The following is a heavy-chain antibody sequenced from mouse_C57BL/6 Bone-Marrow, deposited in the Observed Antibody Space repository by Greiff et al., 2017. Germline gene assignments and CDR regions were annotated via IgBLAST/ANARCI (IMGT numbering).Heavy chain of an antibody. CDR3: VRTYYSNSFAY. CDR2: IRSKSNNYAT. CDR1: GFSFNTYA. V-gene: IGHV10-1*01. J-gene: IGHJ3*01. D-gene: IGHD2-5*01. Sequence: EVQLVESGGGLVQPKGSLKLSCAASGFSFNTYAMNWVRQAPGKGLEWVARIRSKSNNYATYYADSVKDRFTISRDDSESMLYLQMNNLKTEDTAMDYCVRTYYSNSFAYWGQGTLVTVSA.